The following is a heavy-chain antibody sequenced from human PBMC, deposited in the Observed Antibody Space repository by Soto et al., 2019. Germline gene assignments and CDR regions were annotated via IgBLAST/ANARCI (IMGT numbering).Heavy chain of an antibody. J-gene: IGHJ4*02. CDR2: SYSGGST. CDR1: GSTVSSNY. D-gene: IGHD5-12*01. Sequence: PGGSLRLSCVASGSTVSSNYMSWVRQAPGKGLEWVSVSYSGGSTDYADSVRGRFTIPRDNSKNTLYLQMNSLRAEDTAVYYCARARDGYNFLYEPTWGQGTLVTVSS. CDR3: ARARDGYNFLYEPT. V-gene: IGHV3-53*01.